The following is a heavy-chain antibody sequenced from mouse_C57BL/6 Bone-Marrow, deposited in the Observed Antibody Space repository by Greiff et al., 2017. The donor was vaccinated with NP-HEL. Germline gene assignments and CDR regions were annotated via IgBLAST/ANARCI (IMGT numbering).Heavy chain of an antibody. J-gene: IGHJ2*01. D-gene: IGHD4-1*01. CDR2: ISSGSSTI. Sequence: EVQLVESGGGLVKPGGSLKLSCAASGFTFSDYGMHWVRQAPEKGLEWVAYISSGSSTIYYADTVKGRFTISRDNAKNTLFLQMTSLRSEDTAMYYCAKSRPWLGHFDYWGQGTTLTVSS. CDR3: AKSRPWLGHFDY. CDR1: GFTFSDYG. V-gene: IGHV5-17*01.